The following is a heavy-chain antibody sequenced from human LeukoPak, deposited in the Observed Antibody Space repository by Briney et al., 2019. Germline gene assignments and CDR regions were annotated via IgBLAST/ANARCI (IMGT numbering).Heavy chain of an antibody. J-gene: IGHJ6*03. V-gene: IGHV4-30-4*08. CDR1: GGSISSGDYY. CDR2: IYYSGST. CDR3: ARGHCSGGSCYLYYYYMDV. D-gene: IGHD2-15*01. Sequence: SQTLSLTCTVSGGSISSGDYYWSWIRQPPGKGREWIVYIYYSGSTYYNPSLKSRVTISVDTSKNQFSLKLSSVTAADTAVYYCARGHCSGGSCYLYYYYMDVWGKGTTVTVSS.